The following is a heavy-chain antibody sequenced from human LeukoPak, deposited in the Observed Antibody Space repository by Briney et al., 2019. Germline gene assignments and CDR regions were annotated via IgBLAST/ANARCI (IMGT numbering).Heavy chain of an antibody. J-gene: IGHJ6*02. Sequence: PGGSLRLSCAASGFTFSNYGVHWVRQAPGKGLEWVAVISYDGSNKYYADSVKGRFTISRDNSKNTLYLQMNSLRAEDTAVYYCAKDLSYGSGSPTGYYGMDVWGQGTTVTVSS. CDR2: ISYDGSNK. D-gene: IGHD3-10*01. V-gene: IGHV3-30*18. CDR1: GFTFSNYG. CDR3: AKDLSYGSGSPTGYYGMDV.